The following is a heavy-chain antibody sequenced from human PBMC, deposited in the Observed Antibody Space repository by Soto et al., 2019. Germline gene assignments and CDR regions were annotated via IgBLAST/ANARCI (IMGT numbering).Heavy chain of an antibody. J-gene: IGHJ6*02. CDR3: ARGGYYDSSGSRNYHYYGMNV. CDR2: ISAYDDNT. V-gene: IGHV1-18*01. CDR1: GYRFTSYG. D-gene: IGHD3-22*01. Sequence: QAQLVQSGPEVKKPGASVKVSCKASGYRFTSYGISWVRQAPGQALEWLGWISAYDDNTKYAQTLQGRVSMSTDTSTNTAYMELRSLRSDDTAMYYCARGGYYDSSGSRNYHYYGMNVWGQGTTVTVSS.